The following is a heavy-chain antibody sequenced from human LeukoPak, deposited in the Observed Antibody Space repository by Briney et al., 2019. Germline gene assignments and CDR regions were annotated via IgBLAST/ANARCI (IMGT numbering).Heavy chain of an antibody. Sequence: GGSLRLSCAASGFTFSDYYMSWFHQAPGKGLEWVSYISDSGSAISYADSVKGRFTISRDNAKNSLYLQMNSLRVEDTAVYYCARGPRYNWNSNYFPFDYWGQGTLVTVSS. CDR3: ARGPRYNWNSNYFPFDY. V-gene: IGHV3-11*04. D-gene: IGHD1-7*01. J-gene: IGHJ4*02. CDR1: GFTFSDYY. CDR2: ISDSGSAI.